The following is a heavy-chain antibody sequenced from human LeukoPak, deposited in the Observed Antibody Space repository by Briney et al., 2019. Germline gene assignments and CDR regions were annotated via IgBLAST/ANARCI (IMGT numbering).Heavy chain of an antibody. D-gene: IGHD3-22*01. J-gene: IGHJ4*02. V-gene: IGHV1-46*01. CDR3: ARGSYYYDSSGYYFDY. CDR2: INPSGGST. CDR1: GGTFSSYA. Sequence: GSVKVSCKASGGTFSSYAFSWVRQAPGQGLEWMGIINPSGGSTSYAQKFQGRVTMTRDTSTSTVYMELSSLRSEDTAVYYCARGSYYYDSSGYYFDYWGQGTLVTVSS.